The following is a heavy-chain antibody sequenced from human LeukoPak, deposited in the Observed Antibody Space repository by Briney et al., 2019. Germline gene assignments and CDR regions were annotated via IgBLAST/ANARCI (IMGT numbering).Heavy chain of an antibody. Sequence: ASVKVSCKASGGTFSSYAISWVRQAPGQGLEWMGGIIPIFGTANYAQKLQGRVTMTTDTSTSTAYMELRSLRSDDTAVYYCARPLWYDSSGYYYYYGMDVWGQGTTVTVSS. CDR2: IIPIFGTA. J-gene: IGHJ6*02. D-gene: IGHD3-22*01. CDR3: ARPLWYDSSGYYYYYGMDV. V-gene: IGHV1-69*05. CDR1: GGTFSSYA.